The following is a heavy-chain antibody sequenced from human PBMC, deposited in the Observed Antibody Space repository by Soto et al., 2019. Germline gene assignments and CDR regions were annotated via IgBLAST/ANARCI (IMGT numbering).Heavy chain of an antibody. D-gene: IGHD3-16*02. CDR2: INHSGST. J-gene: IGHJ4*02. Sequence: QVQLQQWGAGLLKPSETLSLTCAVYGGSFSGYYWSWIRQPPGKGLEWIGEINHSGSTNYNPSLKSRVTISVDTSKNQFSLKLSSVTAADTAVYYCARGFNDYIWGSYRYRARYFDYWGQGTLVTVSS. CDR3: ARGFNDYIWGSYRYRARYFDY. V-gene: IGHV4-34*01. CDR1: GGSFSGYY.